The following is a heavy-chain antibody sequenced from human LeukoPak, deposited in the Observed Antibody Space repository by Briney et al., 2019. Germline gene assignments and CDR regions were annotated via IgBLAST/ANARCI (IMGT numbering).Heavy chain of an antibody. Sequence: SETLSLTCTVSGGSISSYYWSWIRQPPGKGLEWIGYIYYSGGTNYNPSLKSRVTISVDTSKDQFSLKLSSVTAADTAVYYCARVLEDYDFWSGYPYYFDYWGQGTLVTVSS. V-gene: IGHV4-59*01. D-gene: IGHD3-3*01. CDR1: GGSISSYY. J-gene: IGHJ4*02. CDR2: IYYSGGT. CDR3: ARVLEDYDFWSGYPYYFDY.